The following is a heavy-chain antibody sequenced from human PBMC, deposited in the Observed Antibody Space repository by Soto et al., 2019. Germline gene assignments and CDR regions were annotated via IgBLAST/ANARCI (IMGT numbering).Heavy chain of an antibody. J-gene: IGHJ3*02. Sequence: EVQLVESGGGLVQPGGSLRLSCAASGFTFSDHYMDWVRQAPGKGLEWVGRSRNRANSYSTEYAASVKGIFIISRDDSKNSVYLQVNSLKTEDTAVYYCTRASFYDSSGYFQRAFDIWGQGTLVTVSS. V-gene: IGHV3-72*01. CDR2: SRNRANSYST. D-gene: IGHD3-22*01. CDR1: GFTFSDHY. CDR3: TRASFYDSSGYFQRAFDI.